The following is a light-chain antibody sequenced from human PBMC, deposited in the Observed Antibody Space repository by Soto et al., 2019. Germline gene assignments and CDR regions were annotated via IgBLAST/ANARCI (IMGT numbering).Light chain of an antibody. V-gene: IGKV1-9*01. CDR2: AAS. Sequence: DIQLTQSPSFLSASVGDRVTITCRASQGISSYLAWYQQKPGKAPKLLIYAASILQSGVRSRFSGSGSGTEFTLTISSLQPEDFATYYCQQLNNYPLTFGGGTKVEIK. J-gene: IGKJ4*01. CDR3: QQLNNYPLT. CDR1: QGISSY.